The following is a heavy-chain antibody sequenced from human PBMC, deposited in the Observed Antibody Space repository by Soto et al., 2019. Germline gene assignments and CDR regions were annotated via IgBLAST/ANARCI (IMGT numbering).Heavy chain of an antibody. Sequence: QTLSLTCAISGDSVSSNSAAWNWIRQSPSRGLEWLGRTYYRSKWYNDYAVSVKSRITINPDTSKNQFSLQLNSVTPEDTAVYYCARERGSITIFGVVIIWPYYFDYWGQGTLVTVSS. CDR2: TYYRSKWYN. V-gene: IGHV6-1*01. CDR3: ARERGSITIFGVVIIWPYYFDY. D-gene: IGHD3-3*01. CDR1: GDSVSSNSAA. J-gene: IGHJ4*02.